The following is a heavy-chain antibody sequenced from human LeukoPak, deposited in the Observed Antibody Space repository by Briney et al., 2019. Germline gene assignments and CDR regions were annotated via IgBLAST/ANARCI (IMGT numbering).Heavy chain of an antibody. V-gene: IGHV4-59*01. CDR3: ARVGTSTYPLDY. D-gene: IGHD2/OR15-2a*01. Sequence: PSETLSLTCTVSGDSISNYYWSWIRQSPGKELEWIGYMYNRGSTIYNPSLKSRVTISADTSKNQFSLKLNSLTTADTAVYYCARVGTSTYPLDYWGQGTLVTVSS. J-gene: IGHJ4*02. CDR2: MYNRGST. CDR1: GDSISNYY.